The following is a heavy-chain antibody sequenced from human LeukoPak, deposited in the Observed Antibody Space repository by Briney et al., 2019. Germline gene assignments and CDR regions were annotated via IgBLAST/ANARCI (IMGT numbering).Heavy chain of an antibody. D-gene: IGHD6-13*01. Sequence: SVKVSCKASGGTFSSYAISWVRQAPGQGLEWMGRIIPIFGTANYAQTFLGRVTITTGESTSTAYMELSSLRSEDTAVYYCAREIAEAGPNPLYFDYWGQGTLVTVSS. J-gene: IGHJ4*02. CDR2: IIPIFGTA. V-gene: IGHV1-69*05. CDR1: GGTFSSYA. CDR3: AREIAEAGPNPLYFDY.